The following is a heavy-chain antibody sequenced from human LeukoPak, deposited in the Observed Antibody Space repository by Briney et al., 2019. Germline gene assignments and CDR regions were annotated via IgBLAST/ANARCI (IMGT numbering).Heavy chain of an antibody. CDR3: ARVGANICSGGSCYPRYYSDY. CDR2: ISPNSGGT. D-gene: IGHD2-15*01. CDR1: GYTFTGYY. V-gene: IGHV1-2*02. Sequence: ASVKVSCKASGYTFTGYYMHWVRQAPGQGLEWMGWISPNSGGTNYAQKFQGRVTMTRDTSISTAYMELSRLRSDDTAVYYCARVGANICSGGSCYPRYYSDYWGQGTLVTVSS. J-gene: IGHJ4*02.